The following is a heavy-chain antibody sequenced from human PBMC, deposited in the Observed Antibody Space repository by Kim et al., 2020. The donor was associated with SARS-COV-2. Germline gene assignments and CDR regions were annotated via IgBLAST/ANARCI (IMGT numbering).Heavy chain of an antibody. V-gene: IGHV5-51*01. Sequence: GESLKISCQGSGYSFTNYWIGWVRQMPGKGLEWMGIIYPGDSDTRNSPSFQGQVTISADKSISTAYLQWSSLKASDTAMYYCARLIEAGGTALGGMDVWGQGTTVTVSS. CDR2: IYPGDSDT. J-gene: IGHJ6*02. D-gene: IGHD6-13*01. CDR1: GYSFTNYW. CDR3: ARLIEAGGTALGGMDV.